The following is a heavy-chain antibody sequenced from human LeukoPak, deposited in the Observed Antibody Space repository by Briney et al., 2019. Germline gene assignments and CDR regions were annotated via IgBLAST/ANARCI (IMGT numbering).Heavy chain of an antibody. Sequence: GESLKISCKGSGYSFSSNWIAWVRQMPGKGLEWMGIINPADSETKYSPSFQGQVTFSADKSISTAYLQWTSLKASDSAMYYCAAGGASAPWGQGTLVTVSS. CDR3: AAGGASAP. D-gene: IGHD3-16*01. CDR2: INPADSET. CDR1: GYSFSSNW. J-gene: IGHJ5*02. V-gene: IGHV5-51*01.